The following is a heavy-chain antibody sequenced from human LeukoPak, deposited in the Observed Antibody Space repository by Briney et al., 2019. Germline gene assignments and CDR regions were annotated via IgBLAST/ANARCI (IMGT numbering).Heavy chain of an antibody. Sequence: ASVKVSCKASGYTFTSYYMHWERQAPGQGLEWMGIINPSGGSTSYAQKFQGRVTMTRNTSINTAYMELSSLRSEDTAIYYCARAPSRRGSSLRTLDTAFDIWGQGTMVTVSS. CDR2: INPSGGST. CDR1: GYTFTSYY. D-gene: IGHD1-26*01. V-gene: IGHV1-46*01. CDR3: ARAPSRRGSSLRTLDTAFDI. J-gene: IGHJ3*02.